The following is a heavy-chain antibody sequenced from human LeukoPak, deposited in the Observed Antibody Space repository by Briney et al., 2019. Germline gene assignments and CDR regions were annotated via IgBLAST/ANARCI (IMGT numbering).Heavy chain of an antibody. CDR2: IYYSGST. V-gene: IGHV4-59*01. CDR1: GGSISSYY. D-gene: IGHD3-9*01. Sequence: SETLSLTCTVSGGSISSYYWSWIRQPPGKGLEWIGYIYYSGSTNYNPSLKSRVTISVDTSKNQFSLKLSSVTAADTAVYYCARGCFFDECIEGNDAFDIWGQGTMVTVSS. CDR3: ARGCFFDECIEGNDAFDI. J-gene: IGHJ3*02.